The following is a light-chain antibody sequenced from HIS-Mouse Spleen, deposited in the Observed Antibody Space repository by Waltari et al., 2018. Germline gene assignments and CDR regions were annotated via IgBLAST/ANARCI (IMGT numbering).Light chain of an antibody. Sequence: EIVLTQSPGTLSLSPGERATLSCRASQSVSSSYLAWYQQKPGQAPRPLIYGASSRATGIPDRFRGSGSGTDFTLTISRLEPEDFAVYYCQQYGSSLRTFGQGTKVEIK. CDR3: QQYGSSLRT. V-gene: IGKV3-20*01. CDR1: QSVSSSY. J-gene: IGKJ1*01. CDR2: GAS.